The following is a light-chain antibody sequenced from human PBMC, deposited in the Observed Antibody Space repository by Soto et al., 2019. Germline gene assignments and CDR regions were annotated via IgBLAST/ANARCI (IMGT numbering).Light chain of an antibody. Sequence: DIPMTQSPSSVSVSVGDRVTITCRASRGIGSWLAWYQQKPGKAPNLLIYSASSLQSGVPPRFSGSGSGTDFTLTISSLQPEDFATYYCQHGNSFPFTFGQGTRLEIE. CDR1: RGIGSW. CDR3: QHGNSFPFT. V-gene: IGKV1-12*01. CDR2: SAS. J-gene: IGKJ5*01.